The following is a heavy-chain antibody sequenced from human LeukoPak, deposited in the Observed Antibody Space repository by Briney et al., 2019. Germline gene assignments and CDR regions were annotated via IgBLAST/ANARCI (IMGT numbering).Heavy chain of an antibody. CDR2: IYYSGRT. V-gene: IGHV4-59*01. CDR3: ARGRWLPNAFDI. CDR1: GDSINSYY. D-gene: IGHD5-24*01. J-gene: IGHJ3*02. Sequence: SETLSLTCTVSGDSINSYYWNWIRQPPGKGLEWIGYIYYSGRTDYNPSLKSRVTISVDTSKHQFSMKLKSVTAGDTAVYFCARGRWLPNAFDIWGQGTMVTVFS.